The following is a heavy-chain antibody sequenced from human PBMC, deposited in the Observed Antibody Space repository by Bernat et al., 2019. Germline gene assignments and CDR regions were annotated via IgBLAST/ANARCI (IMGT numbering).Heavy chain of an antibody. V-gene: IGHV3-53*01. Sequence: EVQLVESGGGLIQPGGSLRLSCAASGFTVSSNYMSWVRQAPGKGLEWVSVIYSGGSTYYAASVKGRFTIASDNSKTTLYLQMNNLRAEDTAVDYCARVMMGETIFGVVRGYFDYWGQGTLVTVSS. CDR1: GFTVSSNY. D-gene: IGHD3-3*01. J-gene: IGHJ4*02. CDR2: IYSGGST. CDR3: ARVMMGETIFGVVRGYFDY.